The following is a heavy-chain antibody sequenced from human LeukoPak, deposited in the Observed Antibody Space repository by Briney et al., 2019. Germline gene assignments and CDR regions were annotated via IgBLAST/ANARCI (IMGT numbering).Heavy chain of an antibody. CDR3: ARPLRGVTEGAFDI. J-gene: IGHJ3*02. CDR2: INPNSGGT. CDR1: GYTFTGYY. D-gene: IGHD3-10*01. V-gene: IGHV1-2*02. Sequence: GGSLRLSCAASGYTFTGYYMHWVRQAPGQGLEWMGWINPNSGGTNYAQKFQGRVTMTRDTSISTAYMELSRLRSDDTAVYYCARPLRGVTEGAFDIWGQGTMVTVSS.